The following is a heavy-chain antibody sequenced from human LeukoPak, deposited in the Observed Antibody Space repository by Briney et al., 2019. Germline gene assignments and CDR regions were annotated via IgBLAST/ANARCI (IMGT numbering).Heavy chain of an antibody. V-gene: IGHV3-21*01. J-gene: IGHJ3*02. CDR2: ISSSSYI. CDR3: ARDSRGYPCAFDI. CDR1: GFTFSSYS. D-gene: IGHD6-25*01. Sequence: GGSLRLSCAASGFTFSSYSMNWVRQAPGKGLEWVSSISSSSYIYYADSVKGRFTISRDNAKNSLYLQMNSLRAEDTAVYYCARDSRGYPCAFDIWGQGTMVTVSS.